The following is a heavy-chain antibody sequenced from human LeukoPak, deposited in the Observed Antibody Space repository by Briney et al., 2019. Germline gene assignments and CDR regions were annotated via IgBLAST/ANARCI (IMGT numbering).Heavy chain of an antibody. CDR3: ARDRRYSSSSFLWAAYYGMDV. CDR2: IYYSGST. CDR1: GGSISSGGYS. J-gene: IGHJ6*02. Sequence: SQTLSLTCTVSGGSISSGGYSWSWIRQHPGKGLEWIGYIYYSGSTYYNPSLKSRVTISVDTSKNQFSLKLSSVTAADTAVYYCARDRRYSSSSFLWAAYYGMDVWGQGTTVIVSS. D-gene: IGHD6-6*01. V-gene: IGHV4-31*03.